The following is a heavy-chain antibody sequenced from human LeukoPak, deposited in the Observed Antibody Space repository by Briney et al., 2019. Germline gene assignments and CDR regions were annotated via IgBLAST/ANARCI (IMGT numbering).Heavy chain of an antibody. CDR2: IYRSGST. CDR1: GGSISSGGYS. J-gene: IGHJ3*02. V-gene: IGHV4-30-2*01. D-gene: IGHD3-16*01. CDR3: ARGGYHDGGSFDI. Sequence: SQTLSLTCAVSGGSISSGGYSWSWIRQPPGKGLEWIGYIYRSGSTYYNPSLKSRVTISVDRSKNQFSLKLSSVTAADTAVYYCARGGYHDGGSFDIWGQGTMVTVSS.